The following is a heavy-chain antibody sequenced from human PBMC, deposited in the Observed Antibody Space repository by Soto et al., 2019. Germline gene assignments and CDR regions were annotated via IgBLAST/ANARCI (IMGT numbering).Heavy chain of an antibody. CDR2: IYWNDEK. D-gene: IGHD3-10*01. CDR1: GFSLTTGVG. J-gene: IGHJ5*02. V-gene: IGHV2-5*01. Sequence: ESGPTLVNPTQTLTLTCSFSGFSLTTGVGVGWIRQPPGKALEWLAIIYWNDEKLYNPSLKTRLTITKDTSKNQVVFTVTDMDPVDTATYYCAHRVNMARGPYNYFGPWGQGTLVTVSS. CDR3: AHRVNMARGPYNYFGP.